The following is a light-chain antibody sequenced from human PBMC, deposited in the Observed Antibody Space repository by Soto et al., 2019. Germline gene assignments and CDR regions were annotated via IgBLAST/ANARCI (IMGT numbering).Light chain of an antibody. Sequence: QSVLTQPPSVSAAPGQKVTLSCSGSSSIIGNNYVSWYQQLPGTAPKLLIYDNNKRPSGIPDRFSGSKSGTSATPGITGLQTGDEADYYCGTWDSSLSVYVFGTGTKVTVL. CDR3: GTWDSSLSVYV. J-gene: IGLJ1*01. CDR1: SSIIGNNY. CDR2: DNN. V-gene: IGLV1-51*01.